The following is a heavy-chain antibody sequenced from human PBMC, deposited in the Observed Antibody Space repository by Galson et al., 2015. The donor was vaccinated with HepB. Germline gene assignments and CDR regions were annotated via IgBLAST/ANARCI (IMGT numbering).Heavy chain of an antibody. J-gene: IGHJ4*02. CDR1: GYTFTSYG. CDR2: ISAYNGNT. D-gene: IGHD5-12*01. Sequence: SVKVSCKASGYTFTSYGISWVRQAPGQGLEWMGWISAYNGNTNYAQKLQGRVTMTTDTSTSTAYMELRSLRSDDTAVYYCARGYSGYDSNHHAPTPFDYWGQGTLVTVSS. CDR3: ARGYSGYDSNHHAPTPFDY. V-gene: IGHV1-18*01.